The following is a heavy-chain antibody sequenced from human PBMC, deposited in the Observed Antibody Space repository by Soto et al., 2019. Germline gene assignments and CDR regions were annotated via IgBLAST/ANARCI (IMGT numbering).Heavy chain of an antibody. V-gene: IGHV3-13*01. J-gene: IGHJ5*02. CDR3: AKNQGVELVPLATVDWFDP. Sequence: GGSLRLSCAASGFTFSSYDMHWVRQGTGKGLEWVSGIGTSLDTYYPDSVKGRVTISRDNSKSTVYLELNNLSAEDTAVYHCAKNQGVELVPLATVDWFDPWGQGSVVTVS. CDR1: GFTFSSYD. D-gene: IGHD1-26*01. CDR2: IGTSLDT.